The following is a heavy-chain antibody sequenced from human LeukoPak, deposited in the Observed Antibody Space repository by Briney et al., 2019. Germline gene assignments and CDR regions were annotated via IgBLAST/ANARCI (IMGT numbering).Heavy chain of an antibody. CDR1: GFTFSSYA. V-gene: IGHV3-23*01. Sequence: GGSLRLSCAASGFTFSSYAMSWVRQAPGKRLEWVSAISGSGGSTYYADSVKGRFTISRDNSKNTLYLQMNSLRAEDTAVYYCAKDPRIVVPAAMLDYYYYGMDVWGQGTRSPSP. CDR2: ISGSGGST. CDR3: AKDPRIVVPAAMLDYYYYGMDV. D-gene: IGHD2-2*01. J-gene: IGHJ6*02.